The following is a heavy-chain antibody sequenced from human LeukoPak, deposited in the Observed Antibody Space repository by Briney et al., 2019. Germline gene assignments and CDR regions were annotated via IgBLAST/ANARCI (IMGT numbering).Heavy chain of an antibody. D-gene: IGHD6-6*01. Sequence: PSETLSLTCAGSGASINSGSYYWGWIRQPAGKGLEWIGRIFTSGSTNYNPSLKSRVTISVDRSKNQFSLKLSSVTAADTAVYYCASQLGYFDSWGQGTLVTVSS. CDR1: GASINSGSYY. CDR3: ASQLGYFDS. CDR2: IFTSGST. J-gene: IGHJ4*01. V-gene: IGHV4-61*02.